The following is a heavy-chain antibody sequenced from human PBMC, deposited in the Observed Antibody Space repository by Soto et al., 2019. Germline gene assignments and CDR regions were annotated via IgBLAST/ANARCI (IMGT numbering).Heavy chain of an antibody. CDR1: GGSISSGGYS. V-gene: IGHV4-30-2*01. Sequence: QLQLQESGSGLVKPSQTLSLTCAVSGGSISSGGYSWSWIRQPPGKGLEWIGYIYHSGSTYYNPSIKSRVTISVDRSKNQFALRLSSVTAADTAVYYCAGGIAARPLGYWGQGTLVTVSS. CDR3: AGGIAARPLGY. J-gene: IGHJ4*02. CDR2: IYHSGST. D-gene: IGHD6-6*01.